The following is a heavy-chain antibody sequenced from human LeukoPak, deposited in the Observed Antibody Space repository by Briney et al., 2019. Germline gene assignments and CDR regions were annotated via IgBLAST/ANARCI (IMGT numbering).Heavy chain of an antibody. CDR2: ISWNSGSI. J-gene: IGHJ4*02. D-gene: IGHD6-6*01. Sequence: GGSLRLSCAASGFTFDDYAMHWVRQAPGKGLEWVSGISWNSGSIGYADSVKGRFTISRDNAKNSLYLQMNSLRAEDTALYYCAKGRIRRKLVAFDYWGQGTLVTVSS. CDR3: AKGRIRRKLVAFDY. CDR1: GFTFDDYA. V-gene: IGHV3-9*01.